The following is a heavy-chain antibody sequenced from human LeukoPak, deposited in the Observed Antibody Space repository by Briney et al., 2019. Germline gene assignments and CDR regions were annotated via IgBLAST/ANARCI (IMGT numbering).Heavy chain of an antibody. J-gene: IGHJ4*02. Sequence: SVKVSCKASGGTFISYAISWVRQAPGQGLEWMGGIIPIFGTANYAQKFQGRVTITTDESTSTAYMELSSLRSEDTAVYYCARDAGYGSGTYYFDYWGQGTLVTVSS. CDR2: IIPIFGTA. D-gene: IGHD3-10*01. CDR3: ARDAGYGSGTYYFDY. CDR1: GGTFISYA. V-gene: IGHV1-69*05.